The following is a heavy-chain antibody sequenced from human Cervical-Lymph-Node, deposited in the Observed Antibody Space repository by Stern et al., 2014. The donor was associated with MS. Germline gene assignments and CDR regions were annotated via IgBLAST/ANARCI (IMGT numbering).Heavy chain of an antibody. V-gene: IGHV4-59*01. CDR1: GGSISSYY. J-gene: IGHJ6*02. CDR2: IYYSGSP. D-gene: IGHD6-13*01. Sequence: QVQLQESGPGLVKPSETLSLTCTVSGGSISSYYWSWIRQPPGKGLEWIGYIYYSGSPNYNPSLKSRVTISVDTSKNQFSLKLSSVTAADTAVYYCAREGTAAAGTGYYYYGMDVWGQGTTVTVSS. CDR3: AREGTAAAGTGYYYYGMDV.